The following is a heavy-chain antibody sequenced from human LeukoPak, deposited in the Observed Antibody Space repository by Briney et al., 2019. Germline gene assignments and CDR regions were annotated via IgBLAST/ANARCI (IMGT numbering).Heavy chain of an antibody. Sequence: SGGSLRLSCAASGFTFSSYAMSWVRQAPGKGLEWVSAIGGSGGSTNYADSVKGRFTISRDNSKNTLYLQMNSLRAEDAAVYYCANAPRYGGNPWYFDYWGQGTLVTVSS. CDR1: GFTFSSYA. D-gene: IGHD4-23*01. V-gene: IGHV3-23*01. J-gene: IGHJ4*02. CDR2: IGGSGGST. CDR3: ANAPRYGGNPWYFDY.